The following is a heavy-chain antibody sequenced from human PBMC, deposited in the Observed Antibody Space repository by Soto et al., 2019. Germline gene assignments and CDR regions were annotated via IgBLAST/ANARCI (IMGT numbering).Heavy chain of an antibody. D-gene: IGHD1-7*01. V-gene: IGHV4-34*01. CDR2: INHRGSS. Sequence: SETLSLTCAVNGGSLSGYYWSWIRQSPGKGLEWIGEINHRGSSDYNPSLKSRVTLSIDASMNHVTLELTSVTAADTAVYHCARSHNRNSLYGVDVWGQGNAVTVS. J-gene: IGHJ6*02. CDR3: ARSHNRNSLYGVDV. CDR1: GGSLSGYY.